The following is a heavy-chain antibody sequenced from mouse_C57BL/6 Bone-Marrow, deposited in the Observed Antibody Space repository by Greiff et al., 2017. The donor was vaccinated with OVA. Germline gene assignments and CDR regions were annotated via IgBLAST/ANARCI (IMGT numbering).Heavy chain of an antibody. CDR1: EYEFPSHD. Sequence: DVMLVESGGGLVQPGESLKLSCESNEYEFPSHDMSWVRKTPEKRLELVAAINSDGGSTYYPDTMERRFIISRDNTKKTLYLQMSSLRSEDTALYYCARNGDDYDGFAYWGQGTLVTVSA. CDR2: INSDGGST. D-gene: IGHD2-4*01. J-gene: IGHJ3*01. CDR3: ARNGDDYDGFAY. V-gene: IGHV5-2*01.